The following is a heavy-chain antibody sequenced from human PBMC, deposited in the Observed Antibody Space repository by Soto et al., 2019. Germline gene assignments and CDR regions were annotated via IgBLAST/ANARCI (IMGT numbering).Heavy chain of an antibody. D-gene: IGHD1-26*01. J-gene: IGHJ4*02. Sequence: PSETLSLTCAVYGGSFSGYYWSWIRQPPGKGLEWIGEINHSGSTNYNPSLKSRVTISADTSKNQFSLKLSSVTAADTAVYYCARVRRYGGPTGDYWGQGTLVTVSS. CDR2: INHSGST. V-gene: IGHV4-34*01. CDR1: GGSFSGYY. CDR3: ARVRRYGGPTGDY.